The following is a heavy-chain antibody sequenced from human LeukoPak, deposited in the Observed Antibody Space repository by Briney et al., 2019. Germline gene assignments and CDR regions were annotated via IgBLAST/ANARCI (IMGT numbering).Heavy chain of an antibody. D-gene: IGHD5-12*01. Sequence: PGGSLRLSCAASGFTFSSYAMHWVRQAPGKGLEWVAVISYDGSNKYYADSVKGRFTISRDNSKNTLYLQMNSLRAEDTAVYYCARNTQDIVATISLDYYYGMDVWGQGTTVTVSS. CDR3: ARNTQDIVATISLDYYYGMDV. CDR2: ISYDGSNK. J-gene: IGHJ6*02. V-gene: IGHV3-30-3*01. CDR1: GFTFSSYA.